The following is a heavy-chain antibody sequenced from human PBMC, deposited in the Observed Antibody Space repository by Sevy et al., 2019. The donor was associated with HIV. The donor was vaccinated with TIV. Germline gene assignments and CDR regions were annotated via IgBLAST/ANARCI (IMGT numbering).Heavy chain of an antibody. J-gene: IGHJ4*02. CDR1: GYTFTDYY. Sequence: ASVKVSCKASGYTFTDYYLHWVRQAPGQGLEWMTDINPNTGVKNYAQKFRGRVTMTTDTSINTVYMELTRLTSDDTAVYFCARGRVIFDYWGQGTLVTVSS. V-gene: IGHV1-2*02. CDR2: INPNTGVK. CDR3: ARGRVIFDY.